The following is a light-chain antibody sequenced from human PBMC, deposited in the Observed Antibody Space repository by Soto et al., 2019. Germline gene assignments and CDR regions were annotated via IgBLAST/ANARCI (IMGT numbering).Light chain of an antibody. CDR2: AAS. CDR1: QSLLQSDGNTY. Sequence: IVMTQTPLSLSVTPGQPASISCKSSQSLLQSDGNTYVYWFLQKPGKPPQLLIYAASNRFSGVPDRFSGSGSGTGCSLTSSSLEPEDFAVYYCQQRSNSLTFGGGTKVDIK. V-gene: IGKV2D-29*01. J-gene: IGKJ4*01. CDR3: QQRSNSLT.